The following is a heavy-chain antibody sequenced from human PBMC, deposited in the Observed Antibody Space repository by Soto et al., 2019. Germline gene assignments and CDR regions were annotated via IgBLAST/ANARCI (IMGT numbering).Heavy chain of an antibody. J-gene: IGHJ4*02. CDR3: ARGAWDIVLMVYAPSDY. Sequence: EVQLVESGGGLVKPGGSLRLSCAASGFTFSSYSMNWVRQAPGKGLEWVSSISSSSSYIYYADSVKGRFTISRDNAKNSLYLQMNSLRAEDTAVYYCARGAWDIVLMVYAPSDYWGQGTLVTVSS. D-gene: IGHD2-8*01. CDR1: GFTFSSYS. CDR2: ISSSSSYI. V-gene: IGHV3-21*01.